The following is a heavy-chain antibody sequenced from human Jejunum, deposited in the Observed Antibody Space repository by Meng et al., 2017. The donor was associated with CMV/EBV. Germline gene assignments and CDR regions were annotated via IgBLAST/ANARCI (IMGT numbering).Heavy chain of an antibody. CDR2: IHPNAGSI. Sequence: SCKASGYTFTAYWTHWGRQAPGQGLEWMGRIHPNAGSIDYAQKFQGRVTMTRDTSISTVYMDLSSLTSDDTAVYYCTRDYSGNWAIDYWGQGTLVTVSS. V-gene: IGHV1-2*06. CDR3: TRDYSGNWAIDY. CDR1: GYTFTAYW. D-gene: IGHD4-23*01. J-gene: IGHJ4*02.